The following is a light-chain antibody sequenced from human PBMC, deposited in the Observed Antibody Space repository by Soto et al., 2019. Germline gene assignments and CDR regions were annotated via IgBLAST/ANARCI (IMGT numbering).Light chain of an antibody. J-gene: IGKJ3*01. CDR2: DAS. CDR1: QSVSSSH. V-gene: IGKV3-20*01. CDR3: QQYGSAPFS. Sequence: EIVLTQSPGTLSLSPGERATLSCRASQSVSSSHLAWYRQRPGQVPRLLIYDASSRATGIPDRFSVSGSGTDFTLAISRLETEDFAVYYCQQYGSAPFSFGPGTKVDI.